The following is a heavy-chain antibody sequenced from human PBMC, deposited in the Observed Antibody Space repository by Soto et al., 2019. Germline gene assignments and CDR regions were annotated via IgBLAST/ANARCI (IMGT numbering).Heavy chain of an antibody. CDR2: LSMKSSTT. J-gene: IGHJ4*02. V-gene: IGHV3-11*06. Sequence: QVELVESGGGLVKPGGSLRLSCAASGFTFSDHFMTWIRQSPGKGLEWVSYLSMKSSTTNYADSVNGRFTISRDNGKNSLFLQMDNVRVEDTAVYYCARGGRNHPSLNIDYWGQGTLVTVSS. D-gene: IGHD2-2*01. CDR3: ARGGRNHPSLNIDY. CDR1: GFTFSDHF.